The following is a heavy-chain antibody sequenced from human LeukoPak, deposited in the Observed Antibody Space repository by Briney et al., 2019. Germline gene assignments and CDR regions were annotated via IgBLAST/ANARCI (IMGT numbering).Heavy chain of an antibody. D-gene: IGHD3-22*01. CDR2: FDPEDGES. CDR3: ATALSNPFYDSSGYCYGYFQH. V-gene: IGHV1-24*01. Sequence: ASVKVSCKVSGYTLTELSMHWVRRATGKGLEWMGGFDPEDGESVYAQKFQGRVTMTEDTSTDTAYMELSSLRSEDTAVYYCATALSNPFYDSSGYCYGYFQHWGQGTLVTVSS. J-gene: IGHJ1*01. CDR1: GYTLTELS.